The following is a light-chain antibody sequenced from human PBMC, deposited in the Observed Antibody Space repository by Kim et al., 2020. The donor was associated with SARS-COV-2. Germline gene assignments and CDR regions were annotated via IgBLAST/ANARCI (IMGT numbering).Light chain of an antibody. V-gene: IGKV3-11*01. CDR3: QQRNSWPPAVT. CDR2: DSS. J-gene: IGKJ4*01. CDR1: HKIVTS. Sequence: PAEGGTPSCSATHKIVTSLALYQHRPGHAPRLLVYDSSNTATAVPDRVRGSRSGTDFTFTISIREPEDFSIYDCQQRNSWPPAVTFGGGTKVDIK.